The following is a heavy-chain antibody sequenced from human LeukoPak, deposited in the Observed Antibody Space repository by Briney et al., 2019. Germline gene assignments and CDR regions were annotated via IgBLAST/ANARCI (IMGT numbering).Heavy chain of an antibody. CDR2: ISLNRGSL. V-gene: IGHV3-9*01. Sequence: GRSLRPSCAVSGFTFADYGTHWFRQAPGKGLEWVSGISLNRGSLGYADSVKARFTISRDTAKNSLYLQMNSLRPEDTALYYCAKGGAAADNYWYFDLWGRGTLVTVSS. J-gene: IGHJ2*01. CDR1: GFTFADYG. D-gene: IGHD6-13*01. CDR3: AKGGAAADNYWYFDL.